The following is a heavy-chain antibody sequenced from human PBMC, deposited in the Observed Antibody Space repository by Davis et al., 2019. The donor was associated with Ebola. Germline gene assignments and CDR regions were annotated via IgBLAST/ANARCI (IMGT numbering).Heavy chain of an antibody. CDR1: GGSFSGYY. J-gene: IGHJ4*02. CDR2: IKQDGSEK. D-gene: IGHD3-10*01. V-gene: IGHV3-7*01. Sequence: PSETLSLTCAVYGGSFSGYYWSWVRQAPGKGLEWVANIKQDGSEKYYVDSVEGRFTISRDNAKNSLYLQMNSLRAEGTAVYYCARGSRGYYGSGSYYNGGGDYWGQGTLVTVSS. CDR3: ARGSRGYYGSGSYYNGGGDY.